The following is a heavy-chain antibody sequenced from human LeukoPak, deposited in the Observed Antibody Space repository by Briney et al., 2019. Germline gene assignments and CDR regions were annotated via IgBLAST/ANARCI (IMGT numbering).Heavy chain of an antibody. CDR3: ARDDTHYGSSGSFYDAFDV. CDR2: ISSSSSYI. CDR1: GFTFSSYS. V-gene: IGHV3-21*01. Sequence: PGGSLRLSCVASGFTFSSYSMNWVRQAPGKGLEWVSSISSSSSYIYYADSVKGRFTFSRDNAKNSLSLQMNSLRAEDTAVYYCARDDTHYGSSGSFYDAFDVWGQGTMVTVSS. J-gene: IGHJ3*01. D-gene: IGHD3-22*01.